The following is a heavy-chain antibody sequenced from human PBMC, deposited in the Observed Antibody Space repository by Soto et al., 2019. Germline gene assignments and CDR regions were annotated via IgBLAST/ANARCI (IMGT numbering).Heavy chain of an antibody. Sequence: GASVKVSCKASGGTFSSYAISWVRQAPGQGLEWMGGIIPIFGTANYAQKFQGRVTITADESTSTAYMELSSLRSEDTAVYYCAREDCTNGVRSIASPYYYGMDVWGQGTTVTVSS. CDR3: AREDCTNGVRSIASPYYYGMDV. D-gene: IGHD2-8*01. J-gene: IGHJ6*02. CDR2: IIPIFGTA. V-gene: IGHV1-69*13. CDR1: GGTFSSYA.